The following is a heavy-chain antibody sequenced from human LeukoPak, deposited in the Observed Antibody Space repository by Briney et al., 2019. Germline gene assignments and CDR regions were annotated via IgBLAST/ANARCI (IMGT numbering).Heavy chain of an antibody. V-gene: IGHV3-7*02. CDR2: LKPDGSDK. CDR1: GFTFRHNW. Sequence: GGSLRLSCAASGFTFRHNWMSWVRQVPGKGLEWVANLKPDGSDKYYVDSVKGRFTISRDNAKNSLYLQMDSLRAEDTAVYYCTTELQWSFYYWGQGTLVTVSS. J-gene: IGHJ4*02. D-gene: IGHD2-15*01. CDR3: TTELQWSFYY.